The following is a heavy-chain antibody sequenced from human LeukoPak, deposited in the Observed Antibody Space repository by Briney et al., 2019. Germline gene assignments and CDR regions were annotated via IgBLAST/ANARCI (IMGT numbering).Heavy chain of an antibody. CDR1: GGSFTDYN. CDR3: ATLQDYWLGV. J-gene: IGHJ6*04. CDR2: INHSGST. V-gene: IGHV4-34*01. D-gene: IGHD2-8*02. Sequence: PSETLSLTCAVYGGSFTDYNWSWIRQPPGKGLEWIGEINHSGSTTYNPSLKSRVTISGDASKNQFTLNLSSVTAADTAVFYCATLQDYWLGVWGNGTTVTVSS.